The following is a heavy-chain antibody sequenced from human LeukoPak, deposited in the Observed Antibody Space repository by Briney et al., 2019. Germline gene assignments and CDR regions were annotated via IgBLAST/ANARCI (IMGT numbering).Heavy chain of an antibody. V-gene: IGHV4-4*07. Sequence: SETLSLTCTVSGGSISSYYWSWIRQPAGKGLEWIGRIYTSGSTNYNPSLKSRVTMSVDTSKNQFSLKLSSATAADTAVYYCARDQRFEGYYGMDVWGQGTTVTVSS. CDR3: ARDQRFEGYYGMDV. J-gene: IGHJ6*02. CDR2: IYTSGST. D-gene: IGHD3-16*01. CDR1: GGSISSYY.